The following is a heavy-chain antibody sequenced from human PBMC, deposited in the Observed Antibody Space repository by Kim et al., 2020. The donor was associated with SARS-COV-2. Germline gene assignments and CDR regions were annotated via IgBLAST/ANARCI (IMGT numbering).Heavy chain of an antibody. D-gene: IGHD4-17*01. J-gene: IGHJ3*02. CDR3: AREGYDYGDHEGAFDI. V-gene: IGHV3-30-3*01. CDR2: ISYDGSNK. Sequence: GGSLRLSCAASGFTFSSYAMHWVRQAPGKGLEWVAVISYDGSNKYYADSVKGRFTISRDNSKNTLYLQMNSLRAEDTAVYYCAREGYDYGDHEGAFDIWGQGTMVTVSS. CDR1: GFTFSSYA.